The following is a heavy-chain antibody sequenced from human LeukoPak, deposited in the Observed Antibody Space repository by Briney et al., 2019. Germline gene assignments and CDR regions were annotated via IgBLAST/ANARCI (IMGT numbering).Heavy chain of an antibody. V-gene: IGHV3-21*01. D-gene: IGHD1-26*01. CDR1: GFTFSSYS. Sequence: GGSLRLSCAASGFTFSSYSMNWVRQAPGKGLEWVSSISSSSSYIYYADSVKGRFTISRDNAKNSLYLQMNSLRAEDTAVYYCARIVGATGYYYYMDVWGKGTTVTVSS. CDR2: ISSSSSYI. J-gene: IGHJ6*03. CDR3: ARIVGATGYYYYMDV.